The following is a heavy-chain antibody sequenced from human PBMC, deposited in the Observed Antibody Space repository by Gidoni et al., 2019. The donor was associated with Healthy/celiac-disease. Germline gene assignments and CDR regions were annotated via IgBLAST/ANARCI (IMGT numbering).Heavy chain of an antibody. J-gene: IGHJ5*02. CDR1: GGTFSSYA. CDR2: IIPIFGTA. Sequence: QVQLVQSGAEVKKPGSSVKVSCKASGGTFSSYAISWVRQAPGQGLEWMGGIIPIFGTANYAQKFQGRVTITADESTSTAYMELSSLRSEDTAVYYCARDVLSSAGWYESAWFDPWGQGTLATVSS. V-gene: IGHV1-69*01. CDR3: ARDVLSSAGWYESAWFDP. D-gene: IGHD6-19*01.